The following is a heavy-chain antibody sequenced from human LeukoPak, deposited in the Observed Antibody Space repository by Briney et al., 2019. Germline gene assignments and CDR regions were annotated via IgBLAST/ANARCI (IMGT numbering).Heavy chain of an antibody. CDR2: VKSDGSNP. CDR1: RFSFSNYW. CDR3: ARDIVSGSGSLDY. J-gene: IGHJ4*02. D-gene: IGHD3-10*01. Sequence: GGSLRLSCAAARFSFSNYWMHWVRQAPGKGLVWVSRVKSDGSNPSYADSVKGRFTISRDNAENMLYLQMNTLGAEDTAVYYCARDIVSGSGSLDYWGQGTLVTVSS. V-gene: IGHV3-74*01.